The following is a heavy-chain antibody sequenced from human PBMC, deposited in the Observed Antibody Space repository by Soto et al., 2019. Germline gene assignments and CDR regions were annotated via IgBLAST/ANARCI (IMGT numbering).Heavy chain of an antibody. CDR1: GGTFSSYA. D-gene: IGHD6-13*01. CDR3: SRRGAAGFWFDT. CDR2: IIPIFGTA. V-gene: IGHV1-69*01. Sequence: QVQLVQSGAEVKKPGSSVKVSCKASGGTFSSYAISWVRQAPGQGLEWMGGIIPIFGTANYAQKFQGRVTITADETTSTAYMELSSLISEDTAVYYCSRRGAAGFWFDTWGQGTRVTVSS. J-gene: IGHJ5*02.